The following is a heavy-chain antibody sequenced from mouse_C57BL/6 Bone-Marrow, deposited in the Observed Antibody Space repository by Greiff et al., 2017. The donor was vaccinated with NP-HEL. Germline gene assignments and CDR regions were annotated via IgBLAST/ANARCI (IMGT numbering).Heavy chain of an antibody. V-gene: IGHV1-69*01. CDR3: ARGPDGYPWYFDV. CDR1: GYTFTSYW. CDR2: IDPSDSYT. D-gene: IGHD2-3*01. Sequence: VQLQQSGPVLVKPGASVKMSCKASGYTFTSYWMHWVKQRPGQGLEWIGEIDPSDSYTNYNQKFKGKSTLTVDKSSSTAYMQLSSLTSEDSAVYYCARGPDGYPWYFDVWGTGTTVTVSS. J-gene: IGHJ1*03.